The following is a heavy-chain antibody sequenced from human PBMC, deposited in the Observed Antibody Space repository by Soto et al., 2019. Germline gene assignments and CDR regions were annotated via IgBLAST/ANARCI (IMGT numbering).Heavy chain of an antibody. Sequence: GGSLRLSCATSGFSVRSSQMSWVRQAPWKGLEWVSLIFIDDTTHYGVSVKGRFTISRDSARNTLYLQMNGLRVDDTAVYYCARVGPRYCSSTSCPSDYWGQGTLVTVSS. CDR2: IFIDDTT. CDR3: ARVGPRYCSSTSCPSDY. D-gene: IGHD2-2*01. CDR1: GFSVRSSQ. V-gene: IGHV3-53*01. J-gene: IGHJ4*02.